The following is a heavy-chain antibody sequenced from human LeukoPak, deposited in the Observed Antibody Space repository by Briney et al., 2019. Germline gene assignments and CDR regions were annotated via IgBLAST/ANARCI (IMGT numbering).Heavy chain of an antibody. V-gene: IGHV3-21*01. CDR1: GFTFSSYS. J-gene: IGHJ4*02. Sequence: PGGSLRLSCAVSGFTFSSYSMNWVRQAPGKGLEWVSSISSSSSYIYYADSVKGRFTISRDNAKNSLYLQMNSLRAEDTAVYYCARIEGWELPYYFDYWGQGTLVTVSS. CDR2: ISSSSSYI. CDR3: ARIEGWELPYYFDY. D-gene: IGHD1-26*01.